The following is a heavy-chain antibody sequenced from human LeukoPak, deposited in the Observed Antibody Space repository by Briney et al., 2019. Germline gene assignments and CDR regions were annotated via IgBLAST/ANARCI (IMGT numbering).Heavy chain of an antibody. Sequence: ASVKVSCKASGYTFTSYGISWVRQAPGQGLEWMGWISAYNGNTNYAQKLQGRVTMTTDTSTSTAYMELRSLRSDDTAVYYGARVTNTATVTTYYYYYMDVWGKGTTVTVSS. CDR3: ARVTNTATVTTYYYYYMDV. D-gene: IGHD4-11*01. J-gene: IGHJ6*03. V-gene: IGHV1-18*01. CDR1: GYTFTSYG. CDR2: ISAYNGNT.